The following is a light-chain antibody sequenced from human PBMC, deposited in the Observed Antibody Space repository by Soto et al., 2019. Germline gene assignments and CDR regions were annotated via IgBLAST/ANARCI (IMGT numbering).Light chain of an antibody. V-gene: IGKV1-33*01. CDR2: DAS. CDR3: QQYGNLRALT. CDR1: QDISNY. Sequence: DIQMTQSTSSLSASVGDRVTITCQASQDISNYLNWYQQKPGKAPKLLIYDASNLETGVPSRFSGSGSGTDFTFTISSLQPEDIATYYCQQYGNLRALTFGGGTMVDI. J-gene: IGKJ4*01.